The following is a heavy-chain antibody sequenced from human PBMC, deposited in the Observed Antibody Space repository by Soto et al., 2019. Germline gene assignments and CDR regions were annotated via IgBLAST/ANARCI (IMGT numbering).Heavy chain of an antibody. J-gene: IGHJ4*02. CDR3: ARELGELPYFDY. CDR1: GGSISSGDYY. D-gene: IGHD1-26*01. Sequence: SETLSLTCTVSGGSISSGDYYWSWIRQPPGKGLEWIGYIYYSGSTYYNPSLKSRVTISVDTSKNQFSLKLSSVTAADTAVYYCARELGELPYFDYWGQGTLVTVSS. CDR2: IYYSGST. V-gene: IGHV4-30-4*01.